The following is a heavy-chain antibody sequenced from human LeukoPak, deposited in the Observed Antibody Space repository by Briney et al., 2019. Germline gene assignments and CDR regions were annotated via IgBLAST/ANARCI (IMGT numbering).Heavy chain of an antibody. V-gene: IGHV4-59*08. CDR3: ARLGSSFDI. J-gene: IGHJ3*02. D-gene: IGHD2-2*01. CDR2: IYYSGGS. Sequence: PSETLSLTCTVSGGSISSYYWTWIRQPPGQGLEWIGYIYYSGGSTYNPSLKSRVTISVDTSKNHFSLKLSSVTAADTAVYYCARLGSSFDIWGQGTMVTVCS. CDR1: GGSISSYY.